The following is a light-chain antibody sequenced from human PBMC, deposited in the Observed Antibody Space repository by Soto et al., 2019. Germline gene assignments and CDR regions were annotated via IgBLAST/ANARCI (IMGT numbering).Light chain of an antibody. J-gene: IGLJ2*01. V-gene: IGLV1-44*01. Sequence: QSVLTQPPPASGTPGQRVTISCSGSSSNIGSNTVNWYQQLPGTAPKLVIYSNNQRPSGVPDRFSGSKSGTSASLAISGLQSEDEADYYCVAWDDSLNGYVVFSGGTKLTVL. CDR2: SNN. CDR1: SSNIGSNT. CDR3: VAWDDSLNGYVV.